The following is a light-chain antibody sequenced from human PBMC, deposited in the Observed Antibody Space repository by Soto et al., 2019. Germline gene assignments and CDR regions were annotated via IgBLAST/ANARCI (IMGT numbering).Light chain of an antibody. CDR2: AAS. CDR1: QSVSSH. V-gene: IGKV3-11*01. CDR3: QQRSNWPLFT. Sequence: EIVLTQSPATLSLSPGERATLSCRASQSVSSHLAWYQQKPGQAPRLLIYAASNRATGIPTRFSGSGSGTDFTLTISSLEPEDFAVYYCQQRSNWPLFTFGPGTKVDIK. J-gene: IGKJ3*01.